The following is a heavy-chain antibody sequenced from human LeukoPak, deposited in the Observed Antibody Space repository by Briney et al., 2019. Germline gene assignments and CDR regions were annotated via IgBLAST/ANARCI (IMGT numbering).Heavy chain of an antibody. D-gene: IGHD3-16*02. V-gene: IGHV4-59*01. CDR3: ARSVEDDYVWGSYRYGGYHFDY. J-gene: IGHJ4*02. Sequence: SETLSLTCTVSGGSISSYYWSWIRQPPGKGLEWIGYIYYSGSTNYNPSLKSRVTISVDTSKNQFSLKLSSVTAADTAVYYCARSVEDDYVWGSYRYGGYHFDYWGQGTLVTVSS. CDR2: IYYSGST. CDR1: GGSISSYY.